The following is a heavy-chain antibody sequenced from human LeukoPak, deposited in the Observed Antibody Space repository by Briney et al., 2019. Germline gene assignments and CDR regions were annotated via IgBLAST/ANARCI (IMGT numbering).Heavy chain of an antibody. CDR1: GFTFSSYA. CDR2: ISGSGGST. V-gene: IGHV3-23*01. D-gene: IGHD6-13*01. CDR3: AKLPYSSSWAYFDY. Sequence: GGSLRLSCAASGFTFSSYAMSWVRQAPGKGLEWVSAISGSGGSTYYADSVKGRFTISRDNSKNTLCLQMNSLRAEDTAVYYCAKLPYSSSWAYFDYWGQGTLVTVSS. J-gene: IGHJ4*02.